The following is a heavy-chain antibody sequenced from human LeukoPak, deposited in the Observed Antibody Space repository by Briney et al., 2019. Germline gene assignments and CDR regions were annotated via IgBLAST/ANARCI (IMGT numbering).Heavy chain of an antibody. Sequence: ASVKVSCKASGYTFTGYYMHWVRQAPGQGLEWMGWINPNSGGTNYAQKFQGRVTMTRDTSISTAYMELSRLRSDDTAVYYCARINYGSGSYSFDYWGQGTLVTVSS. CDR1: GYTFTGYY. J-gene: IGHJ4*02. D-gene: IGHD3-10*01. CDR3: ARINYGSGSYSFDY. V-gene: IGHV1-2*02. CDR2: INPNSGGT.